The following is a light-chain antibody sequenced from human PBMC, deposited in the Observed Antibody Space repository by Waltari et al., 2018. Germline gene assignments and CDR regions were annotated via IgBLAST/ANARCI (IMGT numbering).Light chain of an antibody. CDR3: QQNYASPFT. CDR2: SAS. CDR1: QTVTID. V-gene: IGKV1-39*01. J-gene: IGKJ2*01. Sequence: IPVAQVPSPLSRSIRDRGLITCRASQTVTIDLHLYQQRPGKPPKLLIYSASTLQRGVSSRFSGSGSGTDFTLTINNLQPDDFATYFCQQNYASPFTFGQGTKLDMK.